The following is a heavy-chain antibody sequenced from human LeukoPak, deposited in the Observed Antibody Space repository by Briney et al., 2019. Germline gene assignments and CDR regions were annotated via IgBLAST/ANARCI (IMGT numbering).Heavy chain of an antibody. CDR3: ARDYDFWSGYPNWFDP. Sequence: GGSLRLSCAVSGFTFSSYAMHWVRQAPGKGLEWVAVISYDGSNKYYADSVKGRFTISRDNSKNTLYLQMNSLRAEDTAVYYCARDYDFWSGYPNWFDPWGQGTLVTVSS. CDR1: GFTFSSYA. CDR2: ISYDGSNK. V-gene: IGHV3-30*04. J-gene: IGHJ5*02. D-gene: IGHD3-3*01.